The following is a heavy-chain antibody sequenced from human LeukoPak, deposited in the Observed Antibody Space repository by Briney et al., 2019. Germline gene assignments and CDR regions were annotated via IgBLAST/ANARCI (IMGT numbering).Heavy chain of an antibody. CDR2: FFYSGIT. V-gene: IGHV4-59*01. Sequence: SETLSLTCTVSGGSISSYYWSWIRQPPGKGLEWIGYFFYSGITNYNPSLKSRVTISVDTSKNQFSLKLSSVTAADPAVYYCARVSTAGDFWSGYYRAAIDYWGQGTLVTVSS. J-gene: IGHJ4*02. D-gene: IGHD3-3*01. CDR1: GGSISSYY. CDR3: ARVSTAGDFWSGYYRAAIDY.